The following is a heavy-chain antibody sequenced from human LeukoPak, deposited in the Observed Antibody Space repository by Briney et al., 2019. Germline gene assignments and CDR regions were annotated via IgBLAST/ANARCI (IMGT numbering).Heavy chain of an antibody. CDR1: GYTFTNFG. Sequence: ASVKVSCKASGYTFTNFGISWVRQAPGQGLEWMGWISAYNDNINLAQKFQGRVTMTTDTSTSTAYMEVRSLRSDDTAVYYCARDGRFLEWLLWDDAFDIWGQGTMVTVSS. CDR2: ISAYNDNI. V-gene: IGHV1-18*01. J-gene: IGHJ3*02. D-gene: IGHD3-3*01. CDR3: ARDGRFLEWLLWDDAFDI.